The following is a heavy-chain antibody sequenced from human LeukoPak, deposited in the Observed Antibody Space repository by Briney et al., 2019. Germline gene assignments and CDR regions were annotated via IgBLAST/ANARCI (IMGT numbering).Heavy chain of an antibody. Sequence: GGSLRLSRTASGFPFSGYWISWVRQAPGTGLEWVANIKEDGSVQDYVDSVKGRFTISRDNAKNTLYLQMNSLRVDDTAVYYCVGQLLRAVWGKGTTVTVSS. CDR2: IKEDGSVQ. CDR3: VGQLLRAV. J-gene: IGHJ6*04. CDR1: GFPFSGYW. V-gene: IGHV3-7*01. D-gene: IGHD2-2*01.